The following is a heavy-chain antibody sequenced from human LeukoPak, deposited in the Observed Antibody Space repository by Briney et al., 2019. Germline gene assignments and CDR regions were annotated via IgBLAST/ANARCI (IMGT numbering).Heavy chain of an antibody. Sequence: GGSLRLSCAASGFTFSSYAMSWVRQAPGKGLECISGFSGSGGSTYYADSVKGRFTISRDNSKNTLYLQMNSLRAEDTAVYYCARDGITMVRGVIFYYYYYMDVWGKGTTVTISS. CDR2: FSGSGGST. V-gene: IGHV3-23*01. CDR3: ARDGITMVRGVIFYYYYYMDV. CDR1: GFTFSSYA. J-gene: IGHJ6*03. D-gene: IGHD3-10*01.